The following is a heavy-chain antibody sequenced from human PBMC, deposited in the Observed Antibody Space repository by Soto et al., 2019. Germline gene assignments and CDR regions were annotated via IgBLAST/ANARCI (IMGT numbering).Heavy chain of an antibody. D-gene: IGHD5-18*01. CDR1: GFTFSSYG. V-gene: IGHV3-33*01. CDR3: AIVEDRAMVTTYYYYGMDV. CDR2: IWYDGSNK. Sequence: LGLSFGASGFTFSSYGMHWVRHATGKGLELVAVIWYDGSNKYYADSVKGRFTISRDNSKNTLYLQMNSLRAEDTAVYYCAIVEDRAMVTTYYYYGMDVWGQGNTVTGSS. J-gene: IGHJ6*02.